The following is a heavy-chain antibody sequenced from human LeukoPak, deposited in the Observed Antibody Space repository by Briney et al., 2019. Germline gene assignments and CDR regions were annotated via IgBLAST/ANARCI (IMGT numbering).Heavy chain of an antibody. CDR1: GGSISSSSYY. CDR2: IYYSGST. V-gene: IGHV4-39*07. CDR3: ARLQFYVWGNFDY. Sequence: KPSETLSLTCTVSGGSISSSSYYWGWIRQPPGKGLEWIGSIYYSGSTYYNPSLKSRVTISVDTSKNQFSLKLSSVTAADTAVYYCARLQFYVWGNFDYWGQGTLVTVSS. D-gene: IGHD3-16*01. J-gene: IGHJ4*02.